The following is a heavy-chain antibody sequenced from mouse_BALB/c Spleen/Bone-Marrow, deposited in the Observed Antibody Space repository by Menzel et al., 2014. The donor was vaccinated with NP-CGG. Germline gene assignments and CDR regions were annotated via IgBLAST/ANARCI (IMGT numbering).Heavy chain of an antibody. CDR2: IYPGDGDT. V-gene: IGHV1-80*01. D-gene: IGHD1-1*01. CDR1: GYAFSFYW. CDR3: ARAGLSTDS. Sequence: VQLQQSGAELVRPGSSVKISCKTSGYAFSFYWMNWVKQRPGQGLEWIGQIYPGDGDTNYNGKFKGKATLTADTSSGTAYMQLSSLTSEDSAVYFCARAGLSTDSWGQGTSLTVSS. J-gene: IGHJ2*02.